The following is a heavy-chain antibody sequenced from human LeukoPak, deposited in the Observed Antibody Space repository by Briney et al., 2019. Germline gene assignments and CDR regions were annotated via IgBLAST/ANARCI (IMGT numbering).Heavy chain of an antibody. V-gene: IGHV3-11*01. D-gene: IGHD2-21*01. J-gene: IGHJ4*02. CDR1: GFTFSDYY. CDR3: ARHLVVATYDY. Sequence: PGGSLRLSCAASGFTFSDYYMSWIRQAPGKGLEWVSYISSGGSTIYYADSVKGRFIISRDNAKNSLYLQMNSLRAEDTAVYYCARHLVVATYDYWGQGTLVTVSS. CDR2: ISSGGSTI.